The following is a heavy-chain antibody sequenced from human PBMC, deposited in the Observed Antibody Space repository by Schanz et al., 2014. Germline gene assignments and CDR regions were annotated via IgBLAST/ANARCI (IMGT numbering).Heavy chain of an antibody. CDR3: ARESSNDIVLVPGAVFDH. D-gene: IGHD2-2*01. V-gene: IGHV3-30*19. CDR2: VPFDGSQK. CDR1: GFTFSSYA. Sequence: QVQLVESGGGVVQSGGSLRLSCAASGFTFSSYALHWVRQAPGKGLEWVAFVPFDGSQKFYADSVKGRFTISRDNSKNTVYLQMNSLRPGDTAVYYCARESSNDIVLVPGAVFDHWGQGILVTVSS. J-gene: IGHJ4*02.